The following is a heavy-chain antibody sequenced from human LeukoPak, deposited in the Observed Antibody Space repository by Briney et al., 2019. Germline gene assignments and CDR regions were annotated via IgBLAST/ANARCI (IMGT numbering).Heavy chain of an antibody. CDR2: IDHSGST. J-gene: IGHJ4*02. CDR1: GGPFSGYYY. V-gene: IGHV4-34*01. Sequence: PSEALSLTCAVYGGPFSGYYYWSWIRQPPGKGLEWIGEIDHSGSTNYNPSLKSRLTISVDTSKNQFSLKLSSVTAADTAVYYCARGKWSGSYLVYWGQGTLVTVSS. CDR3: ARGKWSGSYLVY. D-gene: IGHD1-26*01.